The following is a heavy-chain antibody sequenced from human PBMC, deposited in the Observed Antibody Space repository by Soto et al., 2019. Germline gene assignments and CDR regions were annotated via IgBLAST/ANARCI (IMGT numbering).Heavy chain of an antibody. CDR3: AKGSFYDSSGYYYGPFDY. D-gene: IGHD3-22*01. Sequence: LRLSCAASGFTFSSYAMSWVRQAPGKGLEWVSAISGSGGSTYYADSVKGRFTISRDNSKNTLYLQMNSLRAEDTAVYYCAKGSFYDSSGYYYGPFDYWGQGTLVTVSS. CDR1: GFTFSSYA. J-gene: IGHJ4*02. CDR2: ISGSGGST. V-gene: IGHV3-23*01.